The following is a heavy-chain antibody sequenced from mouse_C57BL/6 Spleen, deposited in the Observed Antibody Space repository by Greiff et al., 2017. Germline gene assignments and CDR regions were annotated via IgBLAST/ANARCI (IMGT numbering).Heavy chain of an antibody. D-gene: IGHD1-1*01. Sequence: EVQRVESGAGLVKPGGSLKLSCAASGFTFSSYAMSWVRQTPEKRLEWVAYISRGGDYIYYADTVKGRFTISRDNARNTLYLQMSSLKSEDTAMYYCTRVYYGSSFAYWGQGTLVTVSA. CDR3: TRVYYGSSFAY. J-gene: IGHJ3*01. CDR1: GFTFSSYA. CDR2: ISRGGDYI. V-gene: IGHV5-9-1*02.